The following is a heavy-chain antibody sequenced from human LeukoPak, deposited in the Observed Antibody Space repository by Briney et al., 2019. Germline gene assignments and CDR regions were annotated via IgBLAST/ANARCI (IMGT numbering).Heavy chain of an antibody. CDR3: ARGVRIPRPHDILSQPRDY. CDR1: GYTFTGYY. CDR2: INPSGGST. D-gene: IGHD3-9*01. V-gene: IGHV1-46*01. Sequence: ASVKVSCKASGYTFTGYYMHWVRQAPGQGLEWMGIINPSGGSTSYAQKFQGRVTMTRDTSTSTVYMELSSLRSEDTAVYYCARGVRIPRPHDILSQPRDYWGQGTLVTVSS. J-gene: IGHJ4*02.